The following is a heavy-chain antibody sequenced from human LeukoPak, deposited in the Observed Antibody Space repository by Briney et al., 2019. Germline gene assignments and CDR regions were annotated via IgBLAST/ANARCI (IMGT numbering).Heavy chain of an antibody. CDR3: ARGTYGDYDTFSDY. D-gene: IGHD4-17*01. CDR1: GGSISSGYY. J-gene: IGHJ4*02. CDR2: IYHSGRI. V-gene: IGHV4-38-2*02. Sequence: SETLSLTCTVSGGSISSGYYWGWIRQPPGKGLEWIASIYHSGRIYYNPSLKSRVTISVDTSKNQFSLKLSSVTAADTAVYYCARGTYGDYDTFSDYWGQGTLVTVSS.